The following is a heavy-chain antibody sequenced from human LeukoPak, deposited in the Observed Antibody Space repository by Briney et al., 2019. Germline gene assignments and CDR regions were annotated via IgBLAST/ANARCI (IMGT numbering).Heavy chain of an antibody. CDR3: VRGATIYSDLLGL. J-gene: IGHJ4*02. CDR2: INSDGTST. Sequence: GGSLRLSCAGSGFTFNSYWMHWVRQVPGKGLVWVSRINSDGTSTNYADSLKGRFTIFRDNAKNTLFLQMNRLRAEDTALYYCVRGATIYSDLLGLWGQGTLVTVSS. CDR1: GFTFNSYW. D-gene: IGHD3-9*01. V-gene: IGHV3-74*01.